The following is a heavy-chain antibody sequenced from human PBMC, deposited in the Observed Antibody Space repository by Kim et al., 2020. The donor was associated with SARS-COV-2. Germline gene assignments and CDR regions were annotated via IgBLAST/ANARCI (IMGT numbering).Heavy chain of an antibody. D-gene: IGHD3-10*01. CDR3: ARGSNQPAAAPAFGEVPAYYCDY. CDR1: GGSFSGYY. J-gene: IGHJ4*02. CDR2: INHSGST. V-gene: IGHV4-34*01. Sequence: SETLSLTCAVYGGSFSGYYWSWIRQPPGKGLEWIGEINHSGSTNYNPSLKSRVTISVDTSKNQFSLKLSSVTAADTAVYYCARGSNQPAAAPAFGEVPAYYCDYWGQGTLVTVSS.